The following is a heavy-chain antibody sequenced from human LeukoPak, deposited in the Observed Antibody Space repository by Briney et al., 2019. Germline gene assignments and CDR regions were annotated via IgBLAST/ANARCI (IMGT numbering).Heavy chain of an antibody. D-gene: IGHD1-26*01. V-gene: IGHV3-13*04. J-gene: IGHJ3*02. CDR1: GFTFSSYD. CDR3: ARDVGFIVGATPGAFDI. Sequence: PGGSLRLSCAASGFTFSSYDMHWVRQATGKGLEWVSAIGTAGDTYYPGSVKGRFTISRENAKNSLYLQMNSLRADDTAVYYCARDVGFIVGATPGAFDIWGQGTMVTVSS. CDR2: IGTAGDT.